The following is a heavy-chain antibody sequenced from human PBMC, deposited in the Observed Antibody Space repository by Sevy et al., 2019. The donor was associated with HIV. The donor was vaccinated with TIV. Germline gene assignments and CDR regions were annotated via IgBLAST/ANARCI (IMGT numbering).Heavy chain of an antibody. CDR3: ARGGGGYNLDY. J-gene: IGHJ4*01. CDR1: GFTFSSFW. V-gene: IGHV3-74*01. D-gene: IGHD5-12*01. CDR2: INTDGSST. Sequence: GGSLRLSCAASGFTFSSFWMHWVRQAPGKGLVWVSCINTDGSSTTYADSVKGRFTISRDNAKNTLYLQMNSLRAEDTAVYYCARGGGGYNLDYWGQGTRVTVSS.